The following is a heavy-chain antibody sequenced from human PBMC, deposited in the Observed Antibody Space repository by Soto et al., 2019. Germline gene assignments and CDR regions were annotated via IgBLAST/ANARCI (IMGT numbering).Heavy chain of an antibody. V-gene: IGHV3-30*18. J-gene: IGHJ4*02. CDR2: ISYDGSNK. CDR1: GFTFSSYG. CDR3: AKGPLQAYSGSYYEASNNIDY. D-gene: IGHD1-26*01. Sequence: GGSLRLSCAASGFTFSSYGMHWVRQAPGKGLEWVAVISYDGSNKYYADSVKGRFTISRDNSKNTLYLQMNSLRAEDTAVYYCAKGPLQAYSGSYYEASNNIDYWGQGTLVTVSS.